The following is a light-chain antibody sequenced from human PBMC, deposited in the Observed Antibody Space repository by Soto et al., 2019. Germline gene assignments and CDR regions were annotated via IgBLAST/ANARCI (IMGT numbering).Light chain of an antibody. CDR2: AAS. V-gene: IGKV1-9*01. J-gene: IGKJ4*01. CDR1: QGISSY. CDR3: QQLYTSPLT. Sequence: IQLTQSPSFLSASIGDRVSITCRASQGISSYLAWYQRKPGKAPKLLIYAASTLQSGVPSRFSGSGSGTEFTLTISSLQPEDFATYFCQQLYTSPLTFGGGTKVDIK.